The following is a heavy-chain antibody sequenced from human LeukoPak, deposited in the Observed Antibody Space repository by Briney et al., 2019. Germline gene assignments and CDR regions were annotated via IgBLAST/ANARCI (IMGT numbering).Heavy chain of an antibody. Sequence: GESLKISCKGSGYSFTSYWIGWVRQMPGKGLEWMGIIYPGDSDTRYSSSFQGQVTISADKSISTAYLQWSSLKASDTAMYYCARVSRGGDYYYYGMDVWGQGTTVTVSS. CDR3: ARVSRGGDYYYYGMDV. CDR1: GYSFTSYW. J-gene: IGHJ6*02. CDR2: IYPGDSDT. V-gene: IGHV5-51*01. D-gene: IGHD3-10*01.